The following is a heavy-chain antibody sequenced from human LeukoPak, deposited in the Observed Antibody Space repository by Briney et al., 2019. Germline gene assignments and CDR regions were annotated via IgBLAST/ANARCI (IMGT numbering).Heavy chain of an antibody. D-gene: IGHD2-21*02. CDR3: ARVGRGDTLAY. CDR2: IIPILGIA. Sequence: GASVKVSCKASGGTFSSYTISWVRQAPGQGREWMGRIIPILGIANYAQKFQGRLKITADKSTSTAYMGLSSLRSEDTEVYYCARVGRGDTLAYWAQETLVSVS. CDR1: GGTFSSYT. J-gene: IGHJ4*02. V-gene: IGHV1-69*02.